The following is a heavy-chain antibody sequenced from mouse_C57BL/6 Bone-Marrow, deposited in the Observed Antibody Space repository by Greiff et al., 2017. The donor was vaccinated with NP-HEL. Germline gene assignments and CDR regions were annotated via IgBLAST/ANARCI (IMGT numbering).Heavy chain of an antibody. CDR1: GYAFSSYW. D-gene: IGHD1-1*01. Sequence: QVQLKQSGAELVKPGASVKISCKASGYAFSSYWMNWVKERPGKGLESIGQIYPGDGDTKYNGKFKGKATLTADKSSSTAYMQVSSLTSEDSAVYFCARGDYGSSRFGYAMDYWGQGTSVTVSS. V-gene: IGHV1-80*01. CDR3: ARGDYGSSRFGYAMDY. J-gene: IGHJ4*01. CDR2: IYPGDGDT.